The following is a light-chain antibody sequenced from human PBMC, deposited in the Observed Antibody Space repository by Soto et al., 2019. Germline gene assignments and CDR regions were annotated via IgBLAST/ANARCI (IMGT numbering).Light chain of an antibody. CDR1: SDDVGAYNS. Sequence: QSVLAQPASVSGSPGQSITISCTGTSDDVGAYNSVSWYQQLPHKAPQVILYKGTQRPSGVSSRFSGSTSGNAASLTIPGLQADDEADYFCCSSATESTYVFGTGTKVTVL. J-gene: IGLJ1*01. V-gene: IGLV2-23*01. CDR3: CSSATESTYV. CDR2: KGT.